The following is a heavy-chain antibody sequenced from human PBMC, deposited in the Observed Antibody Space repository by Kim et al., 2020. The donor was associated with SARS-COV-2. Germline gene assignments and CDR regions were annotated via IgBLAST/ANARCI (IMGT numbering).Heavy chain of an antibody. Sequence: SETLSLTCTVSGGSISSSSYYWGWIRQPPGKGLEWIGSIYYNGITYYNPSLKSRVTISVDTSKNQFSLKLSSVTAADTAVYYCARLYDSSGYSYPAFDI. D-gene: IGHD3-22*01. CDR2: IYYNGIT. CDR1: GGSISSSSYY. J-gene: IGHJ3*02. CDR3: ARLYDSSGYSYPAFDI. V-gene: IGHV4-39*01.